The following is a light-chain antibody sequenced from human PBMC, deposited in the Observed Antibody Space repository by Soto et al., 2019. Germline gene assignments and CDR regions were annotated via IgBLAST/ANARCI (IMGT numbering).Light chain of an antibody. J-gene: IGKJ5*01. V-gene: IGKV3-15*01. CDR2: AAS. Sequence: ILMTQSAVTLNVSPGERATLSFWSRQFVSSNFSWYQQKPGHTPRLLIYAASTRATGIPARFSGSGSGTDFNLTIFCLESDDFPVYYSQQRIHLPPFGQGTRLEV. CDR3: QQRIHLPP. CDR1: QFVSSN.